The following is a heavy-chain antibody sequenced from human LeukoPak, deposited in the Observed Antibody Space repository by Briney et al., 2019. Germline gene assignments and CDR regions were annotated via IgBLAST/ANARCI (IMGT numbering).Heavy chain of an antibody. D-gene: IGHD3-22*01. V-gene: IGHV4-30-4*01. Sequence: PSQTLSLTCTVSGGSISSGDYYWSWIRQPPGKGLEWIGYIYNSGSTYYNPSLKSRVTISVDTSKNQFSLKLNSVTAAVTAVYSCARSDSSGYYFVYWGQGTLVTVSS. CDR2: IYNSGST. J-gene: IGHJ4*02. CDR3: ARSDSSGYYFVY. CDR1: GGSISSGDYY.